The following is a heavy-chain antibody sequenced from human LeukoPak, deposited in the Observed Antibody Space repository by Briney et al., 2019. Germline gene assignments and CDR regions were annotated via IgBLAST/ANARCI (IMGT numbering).Heavy chain of an antibody. D-gene: IGHD3-10*01. J-gene: IGHJ5*02. CDR3: ARDGITMVRGVTTS. Sequence: ASVKVSCKASGYTFTGYYMHWVRQAPGQGLEWMGWINPNSGGTNYAQKFQGRVTMTRDTSISTAYMELGRLRSDDTAVYYCARDGITMVRGVTTSWGQGTLVTVSS. V-gene: IGHV1-2*02. CDR1: GYTFTGYY. CDR2: INPNSGGT.